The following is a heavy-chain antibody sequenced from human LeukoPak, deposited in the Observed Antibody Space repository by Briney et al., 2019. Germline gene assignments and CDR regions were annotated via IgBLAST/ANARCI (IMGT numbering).Heavy chain of an antibody. D-gene: IGHD2-2*02. CDR2: IKQDGSEK. CDR3: ARERHLGYCSSTSCYNYYYYYMDV. V-gene: IGHV3-7*01. CDR1: GFTFSSYW. Sequence: GGSLRLSCAASGFTFSSYWMSWVRQAPGKGLEWVANIKQDGSEKYYVDSVKGRFTISRDNAKNSLYLQMNSLRAEDTAVYYCARERHLGYCSSTSCYNYYYYYMDVWGKGTTVTVSS. J-gene: IGHJ6*03.